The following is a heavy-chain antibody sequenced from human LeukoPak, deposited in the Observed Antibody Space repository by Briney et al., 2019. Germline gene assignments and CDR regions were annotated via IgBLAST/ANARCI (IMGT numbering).Heavy chain of an antibody. CDR3: ARDGSQNYYDSSGYYIRYDAFDI. Sequence: GGSLRLSCAASGFTFSSYWMSWVRQAPGEGLEWVANIKQDESEKYYVDSVKGRFTISRDNAKNSLYLQMNSLRAEDTAVYYCARDGSQNYYDSSGYYIRYDAFDIWGQGQWSPSLQ. CDR2: IKQDESEK. V-gene: IGHV3-7*01. J-gene: IGHJ3*02. D-gene: IGHD3-22*01. CDR1: GFTFSSYW.